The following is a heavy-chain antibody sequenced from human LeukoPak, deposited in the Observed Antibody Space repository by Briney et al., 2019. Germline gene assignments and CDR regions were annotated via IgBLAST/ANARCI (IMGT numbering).Heavy chain of an antibody. J-gene: IGHJ5*02. V-gene: IGHV4-39*07. D-gene: IGHD2/OR15-2a*01. CDR2: IHHGGGT. CDR1: GGSISSSSYY. CDR3: AKNLAS. Sequence: SETLSLTCTVSGGSISSSSYYWGWIRQPPGKGLEWIGEIHHGGGTGYNPSLRSRVIIAQDNSKNQFSLQLTSVTAADTAVYYCAKNLASWGQGTLVSVSS.